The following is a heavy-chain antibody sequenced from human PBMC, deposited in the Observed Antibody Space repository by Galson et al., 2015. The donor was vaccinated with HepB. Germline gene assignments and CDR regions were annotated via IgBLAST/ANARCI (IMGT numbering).Heavy chain of an antibody. Sequence: SLRLSCAASGFTFSSYWMSWVRQAPGKGLEWVANIKQDGSEKYYVDSVKGRFTTSRDNAKNSLYLQMNSLRAEDTAVYYCARDSAWVDYGRYGMDVWGQGTTVTVSS. CDR3: ARDSAWVDYGRYGMDV. D-gene: IGHD4/OR15-4a*01. J-gene: IGHJ6*02. CDR2: IKQDGSEK. CDR1: GFTFSSYW. V-gene: IGHV3-7*01.